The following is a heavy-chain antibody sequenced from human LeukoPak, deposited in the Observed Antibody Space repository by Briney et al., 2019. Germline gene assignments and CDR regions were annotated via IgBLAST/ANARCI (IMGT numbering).Heavy chain of an antibody. CDR1: DYTFASYG. Sequence: ASVKVSCNASDYTFASYGINWVRQAPGQGLEWMGWISAYNGDTNFAQKFRARVSMAIDPSTSTAYMELRSLRSDDTAVYYCARAKPKNMVRGLIMRRESRYYFDYWGQGTLVTVSS. J-gene: IGHJ4*02. CDR2: ISAYNGDT. V-gene: IGHV1-18*01. CDR3: ARAKPKNMVRGLIMRRESRYYFDY. D-gene: IGHD3-10*01.